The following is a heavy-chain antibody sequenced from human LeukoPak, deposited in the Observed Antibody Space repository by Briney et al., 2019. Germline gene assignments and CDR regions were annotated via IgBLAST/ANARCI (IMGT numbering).Heavy chain of an antibody. CDR2: ISYDGSNK. CDR3: ARGSGYYDSSGYSSFDY. V-gene: IGHV3-30-3*01. D-gene: IGHD3-22*01. Sequence: GRSLRLSCAASGFTFSSYAMHWVRQAPGKGLEWGAVISYDGSNKYYADSVKGRFTISRDNSKNTLYLQMNSLRAEDTAVYYCARGSGYYDSSGYSSFDYWGQGTLVTVSS. CDR1: GFTFSSYA. J-gene: IGHJ4*02.